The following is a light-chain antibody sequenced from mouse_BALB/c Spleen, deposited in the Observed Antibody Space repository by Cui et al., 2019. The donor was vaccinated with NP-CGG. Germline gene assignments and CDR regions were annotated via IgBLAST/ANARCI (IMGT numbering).Light chain of an antibody. V-gene: IGLV1*01. J-gene: IGLJ1*01. CDR2: GTN. CDR1: TGAVTTSNY. CDR3: ALWYSNHWV. Sequence: QAVVTQESALNTSPGETVTLTCRSSTGAVTTSNYANWVQEKPDHLFTGLIGGTNNRAPGVPARFSGSLIVDKAALTITGAQTEDEAIYFCALWYSNHWVFGGGTKLTVL.